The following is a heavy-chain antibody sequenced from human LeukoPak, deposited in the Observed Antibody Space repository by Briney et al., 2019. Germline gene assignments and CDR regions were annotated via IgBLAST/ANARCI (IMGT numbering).Heavy chain of an antibody. J-gene: IGHJ4*02. Sequence: GGSLRLSCTASGFTFSTYSMTWVRQAQGKGLEWVSSISDSSTYIYYTDSVKGRFTISRDNAKNSLYLQMNSLRAEDTAVYYCARDLSSTRSLFDYRGQGTLVTVSS. V-gene: IGHV3-21*01. CDR2: ISDSSTYI. CDR3: ARDLSSTRSLFDY. CDR1: GFTFSTYS. D-gene: IGHD2-2*01.